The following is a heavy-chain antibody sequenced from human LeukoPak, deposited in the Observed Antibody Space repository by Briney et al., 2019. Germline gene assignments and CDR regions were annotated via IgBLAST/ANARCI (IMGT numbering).Heavy chain of an antibody. Sequence: ASVKVSCKASGYTFTGYYMHWVRQAPGHGLEWMGWINPNSGGTNYAQKFQGRVTMTRDTSISTAYMELSRLRSDDTAVYYCARDRKQQLSSYYFDYWGQGTLVTVSS. CDR1: GYTFTGYY. J-gene: IGHJ4*02. CDR3: ARDRKQQLSSYYFDY. D-gene: IGHD6-13*01. CDR2: INPNSGGT. V-gene: IGHV1-2*02.